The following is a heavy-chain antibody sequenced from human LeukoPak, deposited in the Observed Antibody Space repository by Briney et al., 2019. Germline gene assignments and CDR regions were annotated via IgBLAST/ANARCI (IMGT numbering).Heavy chain of an antibody. J-gene: IGHJ4*02. CDR2: ISSSGSNI. CDR3: ARMHGEIDY. V-gene: IGHV3-48*03. CDR1: GFTFSSYE. Sequence: GGSLRLSCAASGFTFSSYEMNWVRQAPGKGLEWVSYISSSGSNIYYADSVKGRSTISRDNAKNSLYLQMNSLRAEDTAVYYCARMHGEIDYWGQGILVTVSS. D-gene: IGHD3-10*01.